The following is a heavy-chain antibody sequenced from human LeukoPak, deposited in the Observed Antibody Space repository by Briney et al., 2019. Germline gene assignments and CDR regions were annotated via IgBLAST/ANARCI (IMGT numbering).Heavy chain of an antibody. Sequence: PGGSLRLSCAASGFTFSSYGMHWVRQAPGKGLEWVAVISYDGSNKYYADSVKGRFTISRDNSKNTLYLQMNSLRAEDTAVYYCARDTVGATSPIWGQGTMVTVSS. CDR3: ARDTVGATSPI. J-gene: IGHJ3*02. CDR2: ISYDGSNK. V-gene: IGHV3-30*19. CDR1: GFTFSSYG. D-gene: IGHD1-26*01.